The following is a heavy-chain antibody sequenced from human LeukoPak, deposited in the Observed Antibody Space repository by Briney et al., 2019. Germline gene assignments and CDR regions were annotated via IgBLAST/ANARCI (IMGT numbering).Heavy chain of an antibody. CDR2: INPNSGYT. Sequence: ASVKVSCKASGYTFIGYNMHWVRQAPGQGLEWMGWINPNSGYTNYAQRFQGRVTMTRDTSISTAYLDLSGLRSDDTAVFYCAREGAEGAVLDYWGQGTLVTVSS. D-gene: IGHD1-26*01. V-gene: IGHV1-2*02. J-gene: IGHJ4*02. CDR3: AREGAEGAVLDY. CDR1: GYTFIGYN.